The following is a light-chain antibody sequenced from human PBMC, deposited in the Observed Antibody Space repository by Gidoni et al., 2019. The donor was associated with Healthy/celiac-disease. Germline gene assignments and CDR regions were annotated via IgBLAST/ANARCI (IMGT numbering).Light chain of an antibody. V-gene: IGKV1-39*01. CDR3: QQSYSTPSGFSFMCS. CDR1: QSISSY. CDR2: AAS. J-gene: IGKJ2*04. Sequence: DIQMTQSPSSLSASVGDRVTITCRASQSISSYLNWYQQKPGKAPKLLIYAASSLQSGVPSRFSGSGSGTDFTLTISSLQPEDFATYYCQQSYSTPSGFSFMCSFGQGTKLEIK.